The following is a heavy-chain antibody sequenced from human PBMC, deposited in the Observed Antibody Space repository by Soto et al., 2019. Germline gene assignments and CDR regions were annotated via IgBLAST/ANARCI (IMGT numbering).Heavy chain of an antibody. CDR3: AREWGRMTTVTTHLDY. J-gene: IGHJ4*02. CDR1: GDSVSSNSAA. Sequence: PSQTLSLTCVISGDSVSSNSAAWNWIRQSPSRGLEWLGRTYYRSKWYNDYALSVKSRITINPDTSKNQFSLQLNSVTPEDTAVYYCAREWGRMTTVTTHLDYWGQGTRVTVSS. V-gene: IGHV6-1*01. CDR2: TYYRSKWYN. D-gene: IGHD4-4*01.